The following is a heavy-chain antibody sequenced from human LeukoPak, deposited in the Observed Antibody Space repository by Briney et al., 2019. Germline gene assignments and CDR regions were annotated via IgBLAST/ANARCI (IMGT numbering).Heavy chain of an antibody. Sequence: ASVKVSCKASGYTFTSFHINWVRQATGQGLEWMGWMNPNSGNTGCAQKFQGRVTITRDTSASTAYMELSSLRSEDTAVYYCARDSSGYYYFDYWGQGTLVTVSS. CDR1: GYTFTSFH. J-gene: IGHJ4*02. CDR2: MNPNSGNT. CDR3: ARDSSGYYYFDY. D-gene: IGHD3-22*01. V-gene: IGHV1-8*01.